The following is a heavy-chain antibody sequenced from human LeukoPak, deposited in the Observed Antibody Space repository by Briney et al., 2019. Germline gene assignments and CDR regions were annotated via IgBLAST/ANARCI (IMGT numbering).Heavy chain of an antibody. CDR2: ISSGSDYT. Sequence: GGSLRLSCAASGCSFSSHGMSWVRQAPWKGPEWVSSISSGSDYTFYADSVKGRFTISRDNPKNTLYLQMNSLRAGDTAIYHCAKIGVIGNWYYDVWGRGTLVTVSS. D-gene: IGHD3-10*01. J-gene: IGHJ2*01. CDR1: GCSFSSHG. V-gene: IGHV3-23*01. CDR3: AKIGVIGNWYYDV.